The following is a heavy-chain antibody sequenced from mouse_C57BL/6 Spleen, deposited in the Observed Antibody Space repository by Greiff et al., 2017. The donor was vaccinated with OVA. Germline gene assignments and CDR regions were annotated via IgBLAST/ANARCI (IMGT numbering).Heavy chain of an antibody. V-gene: IGHV5-12*01. Sequence: EVQLVESGGGLVQPGGSLKLSCAASGFTFSDYYMYWVRQTPETRLEWVAYISNGGGSTYYPDTVQGRFTISRDNAKNTLYLQMSRLKSEDTAMYYCARHVDYYGSSYDAMDYWGQGTSVTVSS. CDR3: ARHVDYYGSSYDAMDY. CDR2: ISNGGGST. CDR1: GFTFSDYY. D-gene: IGHD1-1*01. J-gene: IGHJ4*01.